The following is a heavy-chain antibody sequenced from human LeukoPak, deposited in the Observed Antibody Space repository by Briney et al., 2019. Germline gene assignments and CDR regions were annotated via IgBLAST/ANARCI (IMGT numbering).Heavy chain of an antibody. D-gene: IGHD6-19*01. V-gene: IGHV1-46*01. CDR2: INPSGGST. J-gene: IGHJ4*02. Sequence: ASVKVSCKASGYTFSSYYMHWVRQAPGQGLEWMGIINPSGGSTSYAQKFQGRVTMTRDTSTSTVYMELSSLRSEDTAVYYCARDVGSGTYMFDFWGQGTLVTVSS. CDR3: ARDVGSGTYMFDF. CDR1: GYTFSSYY.